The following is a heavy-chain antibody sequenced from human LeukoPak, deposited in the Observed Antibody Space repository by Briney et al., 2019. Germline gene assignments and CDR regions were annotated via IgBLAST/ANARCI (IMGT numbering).Heavy chain of an antibody. CDR1: GYTFSSYG. D-gene: IGHD2-21*02. Sequence: GASVKVSCKASGYTFSSYGVNWVRQAPGQGLEWMGWISVYNGNTNYAQKLQGRVTMTTDISTSSAYMELRSLTSDDTAAYFCARDIVGDFDLDYWGQGTLVTVSS. CDR3: ARDIVGDFDLDY. CDR2: ISVYNGNT. V-gene: IGHV1-18*01. J-gene: IGHJ4*02.